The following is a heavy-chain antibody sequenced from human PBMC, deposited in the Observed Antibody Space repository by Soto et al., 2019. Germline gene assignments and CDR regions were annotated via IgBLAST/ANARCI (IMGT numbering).Heavy chain of an antibody. CDR1: GFTFSSYE. Sequence: EVQLVESGGGLVQPGGSLRLSCAASGFTFSSYEMNWVRQAPGKGLEWVSYISSSGSTIYYADSVKGRFTISRDNAKNSLYLKMNSLRAEDPAVYYCARDLVGANGGCYYGMDVWGQGTTVTVSS. V-gene: IGHV3-48*03. D-gene: IGHD1-26*01. CDR2: ISSSGSTI. CDR3: ARDLVGANGGCYYGMDV. J-gene: IGHJ6*02.